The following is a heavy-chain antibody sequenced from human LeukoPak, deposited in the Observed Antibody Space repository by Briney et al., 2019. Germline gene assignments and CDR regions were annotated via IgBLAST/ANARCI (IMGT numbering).Heavy chain of an antibody. V-gene: IGHV4-59*12. CDR1: GGSISSYY. CDR2: IYYSGST. J-gene: IGHJ4*02. Sequence: SETLSLTCTVSGGSISSYYWSWIRQPPGKGLEWIGYIYYSGSTNYNPSLKSRVTISVDTSKNQFSLKLSPVTAADTAVYYCARGRGLSGYYYYWGQGTLVTVSS. CDR3: ARGRGLSGYYYY. D-gene: IGHD3-22*01.